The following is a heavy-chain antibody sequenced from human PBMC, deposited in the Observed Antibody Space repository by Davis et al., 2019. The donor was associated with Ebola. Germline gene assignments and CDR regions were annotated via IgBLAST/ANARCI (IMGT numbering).Heavy chain of an antibody. J-gene: IGHJ6*02. CDR1: GFTFSSYG. CDR2: IWYDGSNK. D-gene: IGHD3-22*01. CDR3: ARAGYYYDSSVDYYYYGMDV. V-gene: IGHV3-33*01. Sequence: SLKISCAASGFTFSSYGMHWVRQAPGKGLEWVAVIWYDGSNKYYADSVKGRFTISRDNSKNTLYLQMNSLRAEDTAVYYCARAGYYYDSSVDYYYYGMDVWGQGTTVTVSS.